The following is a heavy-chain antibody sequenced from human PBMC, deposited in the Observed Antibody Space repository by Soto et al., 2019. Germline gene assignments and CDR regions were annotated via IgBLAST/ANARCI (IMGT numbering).Heavy chain of an antibody. CDR2: SYYSGST. Sequence: SETLSLTCTVSGGTISSGDYYWSWLGQPPGKGLEWIGYSYYSGSTYYNPSLKSRVTISVDTSKNQFSLKLISETAADASVYYCARVRKIRGGYSCYPFDPWGQGTLVTVSS. CDR3: ARVRKIRGGYSCYPFDP. V-gene: IGHV4-30-4*01. J-gene: IGHJ5*02. CDR1: GGTISSGDYY. D-gene: IGHD5-12*01.